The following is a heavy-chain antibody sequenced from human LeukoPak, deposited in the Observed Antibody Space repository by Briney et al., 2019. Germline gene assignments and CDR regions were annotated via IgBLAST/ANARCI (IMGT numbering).Heavy chain of an antibody. Sequence: PGGSLRLSCAASGFTFSSYGMHWVRQAPGKGLEWVAVISYDGSNKYYADSVKGRFTISRDNSKNTLYLQMNSLRAEDTAVYHCAKDGGLMVYAIDYWGQGTRVTVSS. CDR3: AKDGGLMVYAIDY. D-gene: IGHD2-8*01. J-gene: IGHJ4*02. V-gene: IGHV3-30*18. CDR2: ISYDGSNK. CDR1: GFTFSSYG.